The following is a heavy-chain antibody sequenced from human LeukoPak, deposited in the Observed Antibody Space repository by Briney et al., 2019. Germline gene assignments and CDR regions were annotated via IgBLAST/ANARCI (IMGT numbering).Heavy chain of an antibody. J-gene: IGHJ5*02. CDR2: INPNSGGT. Sequence: GASVKVSCKASGYTFTGYYMHWVRQAPGQGLEWMGWINPNSGGTNYAQKFQGRVTMTRDTSISTAYMELSRLRSDDTAVYYCARDLSPYYDILAGFDPWGQGTLVTVSS. D-gene: IGHD3-9*01. V-gene: IGHV1-2*02. CDR1: GYTFTGYY. CDR3: ARDLSPYYDILAGFDP.